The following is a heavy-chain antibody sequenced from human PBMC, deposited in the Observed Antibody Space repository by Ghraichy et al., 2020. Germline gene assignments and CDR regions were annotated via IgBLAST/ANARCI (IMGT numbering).Heavy chain of an antibody. V-gene: IGHV3-21*01. J-gene: IGHJ4*02. Sequence: GGSLRLSCAACRLTFRSYSLSYIRKARGQGLAWVSSISSSSSYIYYADSVKGRFTLSRDNAKNSLYLQMSSLRAEDTAVYYCARDPNLFVYFDYWGQGTLVTVSS. CDR2: ISSSSSYI. CDR3: ARDPNLFVYFDY. D-gene: IGHD2-21*01. CDR1: RLTFRSYS.